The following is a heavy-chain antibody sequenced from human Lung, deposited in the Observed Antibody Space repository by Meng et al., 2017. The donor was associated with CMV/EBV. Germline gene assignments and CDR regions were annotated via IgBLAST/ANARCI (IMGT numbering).Heavy chain of an antibody. V-gene: IGHV3-30*02. J-gene: IGHJ4*02. Sequence: GGSXRLXCAASGFNFSNYGMHWVRQAPGKGLEWVAFIRYDGNNKYYGGSVKGRFTISRDNYENTLYLQMNSLRAEDTAVYYCAKRREMWELHYLGQGALVTVSS. CDR2: IRYDGNNK. CDR3: AKRREMWELHY. D-gene: IGHD1-26*01. CDR1: GFNFSNYG.